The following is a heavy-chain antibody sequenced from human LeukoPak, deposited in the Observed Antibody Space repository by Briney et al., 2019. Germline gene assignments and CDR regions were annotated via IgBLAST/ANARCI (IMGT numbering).Heavy chain of an antibody. V-gene: IGHV4-39*01. CDR1: GGSISSSSYY. J-gene: IGHJ4*02. Sequence: SETLSLTCTVSGGSISSSSYYWGWIRQPPGKGLEWIGSIYYSGSTYYNPSPKSRVTISVDTSKNQFSLKLSSVTAADTAVYYCARSASGNPVDWGQGTLVTVSS. CDR3: ARSASGNPVD. CDR2: IYYSGST. D-gene: IGHD1-26*01.